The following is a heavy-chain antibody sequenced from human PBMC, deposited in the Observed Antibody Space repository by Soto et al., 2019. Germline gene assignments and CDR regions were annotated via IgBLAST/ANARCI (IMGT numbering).Heavy chain of an antibody. V-gene: IGHV5-51*01. J-gene: IGHJ4*02. CDR3: ARLPAGAWGTFDY. Sequence: PGESLKISCKGSGYSFTSYWIGCVRQMPSKGLEWMGIIYPRDSDTRYSPSFQGQVTISADKSISTAYLQWSSLKASDTAMYYCARLPAGAWGTFDYWGQGTMVTVSS. D-gene: IGHD1-1*01. CDR1: GYSFTSYW. CDR2: IYPRDSDT.